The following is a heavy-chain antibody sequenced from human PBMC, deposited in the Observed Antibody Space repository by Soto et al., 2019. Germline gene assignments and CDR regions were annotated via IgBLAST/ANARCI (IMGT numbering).Heavy chain of an antibody. CDR2: INPNSGST. J-gene: IGHJ4*02. Sequence: ASVKVSCKASGYSVTSYYMHWVRQAPGQGLEWMGIINPNSGSTTYAQKFQGRVTMTRDTSTSTVYMELSSLRSEDTAVYYCARAIMATNPRPFDYWGQGTLVTVSS. V-gene: IGHV1-46*01. CDR3: ARAIMATNPRPFDY. CDR1: GYSVTSYY. D-gene: IGHD5-12*01.